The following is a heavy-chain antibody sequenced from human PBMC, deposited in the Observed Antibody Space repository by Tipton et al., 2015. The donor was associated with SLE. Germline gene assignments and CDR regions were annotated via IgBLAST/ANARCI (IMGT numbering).Heavy chain of an antibody. CDR1: GGSISGYY. Sequence: TLSLTCTVSGGSISGYYWGWFRQPPGKGLEWIGYIYYSGSANYNPSLKSRVAISVDTSKNQFSLKLRSVTAADTAVYYCARDLWGTQATEYWGQGTLVNVSS. D-gene: IGHD3-16*01. J-gene: IGHJ4*02. V-gene: IGHV4-4*08. CDR2: IYYSGSA. CDR3: ARDLWGTQATEY.